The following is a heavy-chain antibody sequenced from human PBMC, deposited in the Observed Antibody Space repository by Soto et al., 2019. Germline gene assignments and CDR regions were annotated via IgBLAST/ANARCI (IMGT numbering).Heavy chain of an antibody. Sequence: QVQLQESGPGLVKPSQTLSLTCTVSGGSISSGGYYWSWIRQHPGKGLEWIGYIYDSGSTYYKPSLKSRVTISADTSKNQVSLKLSSVTAADTAVYYCARDRDILTDYYANWGQGTLVTVSS. V-gene: IGHV4-31*03. J-gene: IGHJ4*02. CDR3: ARDRDILTDYYAN. D-gene: IGHD3-9*01. CDR1: GGSISSGGYY. CDR2: IYDSGST.